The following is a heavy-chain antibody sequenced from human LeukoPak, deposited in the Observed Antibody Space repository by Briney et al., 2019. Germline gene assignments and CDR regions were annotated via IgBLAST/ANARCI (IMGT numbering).Heavy chain of an antibody. D-gene: IGHD3-3*01. V-gene: IGHV4-34*01. CDR2: INHSGST. J-gene: IGHJ5*02. Sequence: SETLSLTCAVYGGSFSGYYWSWIRQPPGKGLEWIGKINHSGSTNYNPSLKSRVTISVDTSKNQFSLKLSSVTAADTAVYYCARGPLNYDFWSGYYAKWFDPWGQGTLVTVSS. CDR1: GGSFSGYY. CDR3: ARGPLNYDFWSGYYAKWFDP.